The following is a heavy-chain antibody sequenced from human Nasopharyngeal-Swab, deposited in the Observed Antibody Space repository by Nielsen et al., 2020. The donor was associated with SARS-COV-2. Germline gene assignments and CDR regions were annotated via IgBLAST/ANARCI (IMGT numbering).Heavy chain of an antibody. CDR3: ATNNDYRFEN. D-gene: IGHD4-11*01. V-gene: IGHV3-23*01. CDR2: IANRYDDT. Sequence: GGSLRLSCAASGFTFSSFGMHWVRQAPGQGLEWVSTIANRYDDTYYSDSMGGRVTVSRDNSQNTLYLHVNSLRAEDTAVYYCATNNDYRFENWGQGTLVSVSS. CDR1: GFTFSSFG. J-gene: IGHJ4*02.